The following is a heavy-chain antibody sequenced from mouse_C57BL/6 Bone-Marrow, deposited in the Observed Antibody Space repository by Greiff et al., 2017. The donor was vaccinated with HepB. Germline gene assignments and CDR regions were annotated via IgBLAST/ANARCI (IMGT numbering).Heavy chain of an antibody. J-gene: IGHJ4*01. D-gene: IGHD1-1*01. CDR2: INPNNGGT. CDR1: GYTFTDYN. CDR3: ARNPLRYFHAMDY. Sequence: EVKLEESGPELVKPGASVKIPCKASGYTFTDYNMDWVKQSHGKSLEWIGDINPNNGGTIYNQKFKGKATLTVDKSSSTAYMELRSLTSEDTAVYYCARNPLRYFHAMDYWGQGTSVTVSS. V-gene: IGHV1-18*01.